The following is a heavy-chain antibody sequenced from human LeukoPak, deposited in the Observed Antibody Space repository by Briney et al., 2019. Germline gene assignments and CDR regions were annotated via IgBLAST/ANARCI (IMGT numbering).Heavy chain of an antibody. Sequence: ASVKVSCKVYGHTLTELSMHWVRQAPGKGLEWMGGYDPEDGETIYAQKFQGRVTMTEDTSTDTVYMELSSLTSEDTAVYYCARGREYLYGMDVWGQGTTVTVSS. D-gene: IGHD2/OR15-2a*01. CDR3: ARGREYLYGMDV. V-gene: IGHV1-24*01. J-gene: IGHJ6*02. CDR1: GHTLTELS. CDR2: YDPEDGET.